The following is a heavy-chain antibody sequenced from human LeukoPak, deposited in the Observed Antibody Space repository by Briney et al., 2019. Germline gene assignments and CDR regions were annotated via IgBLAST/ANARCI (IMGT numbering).Heavy chain of an antibody. V-gene: IGHV1-2*06. CDR2: IYPRDGST. CDR1: GYSFTSNY. CDR3: ARTEIRLYYDFWSGSGGAPDAFDI. J-gene: IGHJ3*02. Sequence: ASVKVSCKASGYSFTSNYIHWVRQAPGQGLEWMGLIYPRDGSTSYAQKFQGRVTMTRDTSISTAYMELSRLRSDDTAVYYCARTEIRLYYDFWSGSGGAPDAFDIRGQGTMVTVSS. D-gene: IGHD3-3*01.